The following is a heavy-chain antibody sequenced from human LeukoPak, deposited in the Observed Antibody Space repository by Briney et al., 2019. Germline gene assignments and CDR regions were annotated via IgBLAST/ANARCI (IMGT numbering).Heavy chain of an antibody. V-gene: IGHV3-15*08. CDR1: GFTLRNAW. D-gene: IGHD1-14*01. CDR2: MRSEARGGTP. CDR3: ARDGELTNHIDH. J-gene: IGHJ4*01. Sequence: GGSLRLSCATSGFTLRNAWISWVRQAPGKGLEWVGRMRSEARGGTPDYADSVKGRFTISRDNSKNSLYLQMSSLRVEDTAVYYCARDGELTNHIDHWGHGTLVTVSS.